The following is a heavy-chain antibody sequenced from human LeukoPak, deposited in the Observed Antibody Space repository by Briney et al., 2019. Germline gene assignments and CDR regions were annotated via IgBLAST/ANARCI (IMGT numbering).Heavy chain of an antibody. D-gene: IGHD3-10*01. CDR2: INHSGST. J-gene: IGHJ4*02. CDR1: GGSFSGYY. CDR3: ARAGDRITMVRGVITEPNFDY. V-gene: IGHV4-34*01. Sequence: SETLSLTCAVYGGSFSGYYWSWIRQPPGKGLEWIGEINHSGSTNYSPSLKSRVTISVDTSKNQFSLKLSSVTAADTAVYYCARAGDRITMVRGVITEPNFDYWGQGTLVTVSS.